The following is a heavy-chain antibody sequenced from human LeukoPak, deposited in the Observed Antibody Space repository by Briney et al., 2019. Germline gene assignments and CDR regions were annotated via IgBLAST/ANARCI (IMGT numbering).Heavy chain of an antibody. Sequence: SETLSLTCTVSGVSINSYYWSWIRQPAGKGLEWIGRIYSSGSTNYNPSLKSRVSMSVDTSKNQFSLKLTSVTAADTAVYYCARGGKATVVTMWGQGILVTVSS. CDR2: IYSSGST. CDR1: GVSINSYY. V-gene: IGHV4-4*07. CDR3: ARGGKATVVTM. J-gene: IGHJ4*02. D-gene: IGHD4-23*01.